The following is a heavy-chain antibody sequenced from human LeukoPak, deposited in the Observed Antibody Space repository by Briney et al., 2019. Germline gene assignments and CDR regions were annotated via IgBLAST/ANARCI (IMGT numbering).Heavy chain of an antibody. CDR2: ISAYNGNT. D-gene: IGHD3-9*01. CDR3: ASNFYDILTGARYDAFDI. Sequence: ASVKVSCKASGYTLTSYGISWVRQAPGQGLEWMGWISAYNGNTNYAQKLQGRVTMTTDTSTSTAYMELRSLRSDDTAVYYCASNFYDILTGARYDAFDIWGQGTMVTVSS. V-gene: IGHV1-18*01. J-gene: IGHJ3*02. CDR1: GYTLTSYG.